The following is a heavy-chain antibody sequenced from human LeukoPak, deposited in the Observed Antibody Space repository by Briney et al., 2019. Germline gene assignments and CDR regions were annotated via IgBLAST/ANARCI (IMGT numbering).Heavy chain of an antibody. CDR1: GGTFSSYA. J-gene: IGHJ6*03. CDR3: ARGLLSEWRAYYYYMDV. Sequence: SVKVSCKASGGTFSSYAISWVRQAPGQGLEWMGGIIPIFGTANYAQKFQGRVTITTDESTSTAYMELSSLRSEDTAVYYCARGLLSEWRAYYYYMDVWGKGTTVTVSS. D-gene: IGHD3-3*01. CDR2: IIPIFGTA. V-gene: IGHV1-69*05.